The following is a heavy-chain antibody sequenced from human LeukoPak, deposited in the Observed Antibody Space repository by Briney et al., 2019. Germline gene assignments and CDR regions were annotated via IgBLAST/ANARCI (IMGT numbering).Heavy chain of an antibody. CDR3: ARAVGPFDF. CDR1: GFGFSSYG. J-gene: IGHJ3*01. CDR2: IWHDGSIK. V-gene: IGHV3-33*08. Sequence: GGSLRLSCAASGFGFSSYGMHWVRQAPGKGLEWVAVIWHDGSIKYYADSVKGRFTISRDNSKNTLYLQMNSLRAEDTAVYYCARAVGPFDFWGPGTIVIVSS.